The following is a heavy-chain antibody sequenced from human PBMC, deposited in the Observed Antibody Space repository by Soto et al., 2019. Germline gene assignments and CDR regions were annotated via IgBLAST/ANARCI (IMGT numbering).Heavy chain of an antibody. J-gene: IGHJ5*02. CDR2: IYYSGST. CDR1: GGSVSSGSYY. D-gene: IGHD4-17*01. CDR3: ARERPSTVTTRNNWFDH. Sequence: SETLSLTCTVSGGSVSSGSYYWSWIRQPPGKGLEWIGYIYYSGSTNYNPSLKSRVTISVDTSKNQFSLKLSSVTAADTAVYYCARERPSTVTTRNNWFDHWGQGTLVTVSS. V-gene: IGHV4-61*01.